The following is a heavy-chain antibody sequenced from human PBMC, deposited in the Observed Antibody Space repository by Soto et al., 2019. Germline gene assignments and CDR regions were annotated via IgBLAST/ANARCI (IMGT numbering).Heavy chain of an antibody. J-gene: IGHJ4*02. V-gene: IGHV4-30-2*06. CDR1: GDSISVSGDSNNNHY. D-gene: IGHD5-12*01. CDR3: ARGGGYDSFDY. CDR2: ISHLEST. Sequence: SETLSLTCTVSGDSISVSGDSNNNHYWSWIRQSPGKGLEWIGYISHLESTYFHPSFKSRLTMSIDRTRNQFSLKLSSVTAADMAVYYCARGGGYDSFDYWGQGVLVTVSS.